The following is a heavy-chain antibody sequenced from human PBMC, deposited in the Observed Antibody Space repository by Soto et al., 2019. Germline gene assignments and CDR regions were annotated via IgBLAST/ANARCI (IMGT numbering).Heavy chain of an antibody. CDR2: IWNDGSKK. J-gene: IGHJ4*02. CDR3: VSGMNNWNYGIDY. Sequence: QVQLVESGGGVVQPGRSLRLSCAVSGFIFSNHGIHWVRQAPGKGLEWVALIWNDGSKKHYVDSVKGRFTISRDNSKNTLYLQMNSLRAEDTAVYYCVSGMNNWNYGIDYWGQGTLVTVSS. V-gene: IGHV3-33*01. CDR1: GFIFSNHG. D-gene: IGHD1-20*01.